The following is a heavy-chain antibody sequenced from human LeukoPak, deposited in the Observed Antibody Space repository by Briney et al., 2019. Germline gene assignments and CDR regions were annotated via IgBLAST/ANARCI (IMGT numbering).Heavy chain of an antibody. J-gene: IGHJ6*03. CDR1: GGSFSGYY. D-gene: IGHD2-2*01. V-gene: IGHV4-34*01. Sequence: PSETLSLTCAVYGGSFSGYYWSWIRQPPGKGPEWIGEINHSGSTNYNPSLKSRVTISVDTSKNQFSLKLSSVTAADTAVYYCARGQLPRGYYYMDVWGKGTTVTVSS. CDR3: ARGQLPRGYYYMDV. CDR2: INHSGST.